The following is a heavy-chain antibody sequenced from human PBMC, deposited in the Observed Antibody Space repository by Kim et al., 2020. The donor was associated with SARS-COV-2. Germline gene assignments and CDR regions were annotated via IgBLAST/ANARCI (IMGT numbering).Heavy chain of an antibody. V-gene: IGHV4-39*01. CDR3: ALIGGVAVAVSGGNRRVDY. D-gene: IGHD6-19*01. J-gene: IGHJ4*02. Sequence: SETLSLTCTVSGGSISSSSYYWGWIRQPPGKGLEWIGSIYYSGSTYYNPSLKSRVTISVDTSKNQFSLKLSSVTAADTAVYYCALIGGVAVAVSGGNRRVDYWGQGTLVTVSS. CDR2: IYYSGST. CDR1: GGSISSSSYY.